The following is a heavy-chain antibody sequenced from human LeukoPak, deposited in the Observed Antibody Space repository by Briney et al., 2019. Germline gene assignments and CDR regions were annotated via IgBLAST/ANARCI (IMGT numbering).Heavy chain of an antibody. J-gene: IGHJ4*02. CDR2: ISGSGGST. V-gene: IGHV3-23*01. CDR3: AKDVGKWESLHFFDY. Sequence: GGSLRLSCAASRFTFSTYGMSWVRQAPGKGLEWVSSISGSGGSTNYADSVKGRFTISRDNSKNTLYLQMNSLRDEDTAVYYCAKDVGKWESLHFFDYWGQGTLVTVSS. D-gene: IGHD1-26*01. CDR1: RFTFSTYG.